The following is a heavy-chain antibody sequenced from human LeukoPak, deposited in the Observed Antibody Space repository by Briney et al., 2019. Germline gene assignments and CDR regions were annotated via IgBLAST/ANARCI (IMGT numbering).Heavy chain of an antibody. V-gene: IGHV1-18*01. CDR2: ISAYNGNT. J-gene: IGHJ4*02. CDR3: ARGQVVPAAILLSYFDY. Sequence: ASVKASCKASGGTFSRYAISWVRLAPGHWLECMGWISAYNGNTNYAQKLQGRVTMTTDTSTSTAYMELRSLRSDDTAVYYCARGQVVPAAILLSYFDYWGQGTLVTVSS. D-gene: IGHD2-2*02. CDR1: GGTFSRYA.